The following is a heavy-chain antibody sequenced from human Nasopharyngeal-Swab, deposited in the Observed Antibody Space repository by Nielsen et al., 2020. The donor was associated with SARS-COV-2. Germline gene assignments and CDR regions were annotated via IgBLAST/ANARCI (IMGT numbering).Heavy chain of an antibody. CDR2: ISSSSSYI. CDR3: ARETGDEAFDI. D-gene: IGHD7-27*01. J-gene: IGHJ3*02. Sequence: GGSLRLSCAASGFTFSSYSMNWVRQAPGKGLEWVSSISSSSSYIYYADSVRGRFTISRDNAKSSLYLQMNSLGAEDTAVYYCARETGDEAFDIWGQGTMVTVSS. V-gene: IGHV3-21*01. CDR1: GFTFSSYS.